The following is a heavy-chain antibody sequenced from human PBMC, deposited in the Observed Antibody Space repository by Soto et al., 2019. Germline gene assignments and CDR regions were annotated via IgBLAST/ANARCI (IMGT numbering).Heavy chain of an antibody. Sequence: PSETLSLTCTVSDGYINNHFWSWIRQPAGKGLEWIGHIYMSGTTTYNPSLKSRVTMSVDNSKNTLYLQMNSLRAEGTAVYYCGRDQALRGGYSFGPLAYGGQGTGVAASS. V-gene: IGHV4-4*07. D-gene: IGHD5-18*01. CDR3: GRDQALRGGYSFGPLAY. J-gene: IGHJ4*02. CDR2: IYMSGTT. CDR1: DGYINNHF.